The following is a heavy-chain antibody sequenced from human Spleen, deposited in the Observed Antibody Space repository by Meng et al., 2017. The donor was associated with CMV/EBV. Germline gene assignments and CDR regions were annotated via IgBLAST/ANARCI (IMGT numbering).Heavy chain of an antibody. Sequence: GESLKISCAASGFTVSSNYMSWVRQAPGKGLEWVSVIYSGGSTYYADSVKGRFTISRDNSKNTLYLQMNSLRAEDTAVYYCAKDWAIFGVVRGWFDPWGQGTLVTVSS. D-gene: IGHD3-3*01. V-gene: IGHV3-53*01. CDR1: GFTVSSNY. CDR2: IYSGGST. J-gene: IGHJ5*02. CDR3: AKDWAIFGVVRGWFDP.